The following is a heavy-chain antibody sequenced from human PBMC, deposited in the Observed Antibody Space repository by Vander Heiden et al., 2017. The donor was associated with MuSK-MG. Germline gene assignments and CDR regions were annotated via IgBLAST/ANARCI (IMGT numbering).Heavy chain of an antibody. CDR2: ISSSSSTI. V-gene: IGHV3-48*01. J-gene: IGHJ5*02. Sequence: EVQLVESGGGLVQPGGSLRLSCAASGFTFSCYSMNWVRQAPGKGLEWVSYISSSSSTIYYADSVKGRFTISRDNAKNSLYLQMNSLRAEDTAVYYCARTTYYYDSSGYYLSWFDPWGQGTLVTVSS. CDR1: GFTFSCYS. D-gene: IGHD3-22*01. CDR3: ARTTYYYDSSGYYLSWFDP.